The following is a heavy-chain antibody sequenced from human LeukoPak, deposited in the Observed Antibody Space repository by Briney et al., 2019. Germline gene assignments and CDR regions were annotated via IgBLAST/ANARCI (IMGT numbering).Heavy chain of an antibody. J-gene: IGHJ4*02. V-gene: IGHV4-61*02. Sequence: SQTLSLTCTVSGGSISSGSYYWSWIRQPAGKGLEWIGRIYTSGSTNYNPSLKSRVTISVDTSKNQFSLKLSSVTAADTAVYYCARSAKGAQYSSYWGQGTLVTVSS. CDR2: IYTSGST. D-gene: IGHD4-11*01. CDR3: ARSAKGAQYSSY. CDR1: GGSISSGSYY.